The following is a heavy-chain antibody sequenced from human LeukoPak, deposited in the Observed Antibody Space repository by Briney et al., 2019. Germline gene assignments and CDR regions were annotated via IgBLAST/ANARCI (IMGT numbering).Heavy chain of an antibody. CDR1: GFTFSSYA. CDR2: ISGGGGRT. D-gene: IGHD3-10*01. CDR3: AKGAYFSGSYGFAFDY. V-gene: IGHV3-23*01. J-gene: IGHJ4*02. Sequence: GGSLRLSCAASGFTFSSYAMSWVRQAPGKGLEWVSAISGGGGRTHYADSVKGRFTISRDNSKNTLYLQMNSLRAEDTAVYFCAKGAYFSGSYGFAFDYWGQGTLVTVSS.